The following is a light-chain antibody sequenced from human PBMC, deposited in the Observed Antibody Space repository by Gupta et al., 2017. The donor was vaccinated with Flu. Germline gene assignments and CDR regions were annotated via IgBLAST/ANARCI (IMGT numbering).Light chain of an antibody. CDR1: QGISSY. J-gene: IGKJ5*01. CDR3: QQLLTYPIT. CDR2: AAS. Sequence: GDRVTITCRASQGISSYLAWYQQKPGKAPKLLIYAASTLQSWVPSGFSGSGSGTEFTLTISSLQPEDFATYYCQQLLTYPITFGQGTRLEIK. V-gene: IGKV1-9*01.